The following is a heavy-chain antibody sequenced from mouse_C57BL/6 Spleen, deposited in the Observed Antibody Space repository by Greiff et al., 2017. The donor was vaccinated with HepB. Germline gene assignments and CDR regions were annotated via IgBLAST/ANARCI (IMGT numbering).Heavy chain of an antibody. CDR3: ARGDFDYYGSSYDYYAMDY. V-gene: IGHV14-3*01. J-gene: IGHJ4*01. CDR2: IDPANGNT. D-gene: IGHD1-1*01. CDR1: GFNIKNTY. Sequence: VQLKQSVAELVRPGASVKLSCTASGFNIKNTYMHWVKQRPEQGLEWIGRIDPANGNTKYAPKFQGKATITADTSSNTAYLQLISLTSEDTAIYYCARGDFDYYGSSYDYYAMDYWGQGTSVTVSS.